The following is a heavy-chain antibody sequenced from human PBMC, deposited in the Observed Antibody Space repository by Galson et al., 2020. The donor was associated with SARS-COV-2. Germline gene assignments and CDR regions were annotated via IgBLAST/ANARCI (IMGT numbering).Heavy chain of an antibody. CDR2: INHSGST. D-gene: IGHD6-13*01. J-gene: IGHJ4*02. V-gene: IGHV4-34*01. CDR3: ARGRYSSSWYGEKYYFDY. Sequence: SETLPLTCAVYGGSFSGYYWRWIRQPPGKGLEWIGEINHSGSTNYNPSLKSRVTISVDTSKNQFSLKLSSVTAADTAVYYCARGRYSSSWYGEKYYFDYWGQGTLVTVSS. CDR1: GGSFSGYY.